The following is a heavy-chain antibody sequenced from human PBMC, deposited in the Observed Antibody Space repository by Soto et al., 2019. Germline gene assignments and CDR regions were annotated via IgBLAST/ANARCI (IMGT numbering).Heavy chain of an antibody. CDR2: INPNSGGT. J-gene: IGHJ4*02. CDR3: ASSTETSGSYYNY. D-gene: IGHD1-26*01. V-gene: IGHV1-2*04. CDR1: GYTFTGYY. Sequence: ASVKVSCKASGYTFTGYYMHWVRQAPGQGLEWMGWINPNSGGTNYAQKFQGWVTMTRDTSISTAYMELSRLRSDDTAVYYRASSTETSGSYYNYWGQGTLVTVSS.